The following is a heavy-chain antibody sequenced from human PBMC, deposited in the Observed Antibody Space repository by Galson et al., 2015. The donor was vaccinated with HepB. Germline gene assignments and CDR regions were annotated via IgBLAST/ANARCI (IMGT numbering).Heavy chain of an antibody. D-gene: IGHD2/OR15-2a*01. CDR1: GFPFPNYA. Sequence: SLRLSCAASGFPFPNYAMNWVRQAPGKGLGWVSSVSDSGASTYYADSVKGRFTISRDNSKNTLYLQMNSLRAEDAAVYYCAKSGRGGGDYFYFDYWGQGTLVRVSS. CDR3: AKSGRGGGDYFYFDY. J-gene: IGHJ4*02. V-gene: IGHV3-23*01. CDR2: VSDSGAST.